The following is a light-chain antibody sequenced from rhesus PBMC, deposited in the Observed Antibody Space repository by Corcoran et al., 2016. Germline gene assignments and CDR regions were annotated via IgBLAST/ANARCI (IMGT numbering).Light chain of an antibody. J-gene: IGKJ2*01. V-gene: IGKV3-31*01. Sequence: EIVMTQSPATLSLSPGETATISCRTSQSVSSKLVWYQQKPGQAPRLLIYGASSRATGIPDRFSGSGSGTGFTLTISSLEPEYFAVYCCQETSHLSHSFGQGTKVEIK. CDR3: QETSHLSHS. CDR1: QSVSSK. CDR2: GAS.